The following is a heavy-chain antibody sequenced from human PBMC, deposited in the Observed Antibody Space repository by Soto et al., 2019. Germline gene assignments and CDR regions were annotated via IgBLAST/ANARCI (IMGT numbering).Heavy chain of an antibody. J-gene: IGHJ5*02. CDR2: ISAYNGNT. D-gene: IGHD3-3*01. V-gene: IGHV1-18*01. CDR1: GYTFTSYG. CDR3: AGTHYDFWSGYPNWFDP. Sequence: ASVKGSCKASGYTFTSYGISWVRQAPGQGLEWMGWISAYNGNTNYAQKLQGRVTMTTDTSTSTAYMELRSLRSDDTAVYYCAGTHYDFWSGYPNWFDPWGQGTLVTVSS.